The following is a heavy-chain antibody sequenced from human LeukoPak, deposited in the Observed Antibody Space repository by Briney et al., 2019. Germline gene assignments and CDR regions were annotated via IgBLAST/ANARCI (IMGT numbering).Heavy chain of an antibody. V-gene: IGHV3-11*04. CDR3: ARTARHLDY. Sequence: GGSLRLSCEASGFAFSDPYMSWIRQAPGKGLECLSYISGSGTDINYADSVRGRFTISRDNAKNLLYLQMNDLRLEDTAVYYCARTARHLDYWGQGTLVTVSS. J-gene: IGHJ4*02. CDR1: GFAFSDPY. D-gene: IGHD5-18*01. CDR2: ISGSGTDI.